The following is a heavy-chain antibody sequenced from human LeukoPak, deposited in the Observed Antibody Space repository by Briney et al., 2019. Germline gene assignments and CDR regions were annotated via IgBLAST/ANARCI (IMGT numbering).Heavy chain of an antibody. D-gene: IGHD7-27*01. V-gene: IGHV3-66*02. CDR2: IKSGSNT. Sequence: GGSLRLSCAASGLTVSSSHMAWIRQAPRKGLEWVSIIKSGSNTDYADSVKGRFAISRDNSKNTVYLQMNSLRIEDTAVYYCVNLPGGGQWGQGTLVTVSS. J-gene: IGHJ4*02. CDR1: GLTVSSSH. CDR3: VNLPGGGQ.